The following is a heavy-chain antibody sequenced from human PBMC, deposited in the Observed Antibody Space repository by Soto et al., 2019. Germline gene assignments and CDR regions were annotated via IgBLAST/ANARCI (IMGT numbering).Heavy chain of an antibody. D-gene: IGHD2-15*01. V-gene: IGHV4-59*01. CDR3: ARVGVAVDAFDI. J-gene: IGHJ3*02. CDR2: IYYSGST. CDR1: GGCISSYY. Sequence: SETLSLTCTVSGGCISSYYWSWIRQPPGKGLEWIGYIYYSGSTNYNPSLKSRVTISVDTSKNQFSLKLSSVTAADTAVYYCARVGVAVDAFDIWGQGTMVT.